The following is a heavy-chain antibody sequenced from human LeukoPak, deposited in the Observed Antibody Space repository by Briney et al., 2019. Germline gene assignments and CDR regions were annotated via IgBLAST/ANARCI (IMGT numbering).Heavy chain of an antibody. CDR2: INTNTGNP. Sequence: GASVKVSCKASGYTFTSYAMNWVRQAPGQGLEWMGWINTNTGNPTYAQGFTGRFVFSLDTSVSTAYLQISSLKAEDTAVYYCARDLGSGWYKRSYYFDYWGQGTLVTVSS. V-gene: IGHV7-4-1*02. CDR3: ARDLGSGWYKRSYYFDY. CDR1: GYTFTSYA. J-gene: IGHJ4*02. D-gene: IGHD6-19*01.